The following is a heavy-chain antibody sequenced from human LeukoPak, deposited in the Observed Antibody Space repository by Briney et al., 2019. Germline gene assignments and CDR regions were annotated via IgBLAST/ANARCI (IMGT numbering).Heavy chain of an antibody. CDR2: IRSKAYGGTT. CDR3: TRVRCGGDCYYYFDY. CDR1: GFTFSSYS. J-gene: IGHJ4*02. Sequence: GGYLSLSCAASGFTFSSYSMSWVRQAPGKGLELVGFIRSKAYGGTTEYAASVKGRFTISRDDSKSIAYLQMNSLKAEDTAVYYCTRVRCGGDCYYYFDYWGQGTLVTGSS. V-gene: IGHV3-49*04. D-gene: IGHD2-21*02.